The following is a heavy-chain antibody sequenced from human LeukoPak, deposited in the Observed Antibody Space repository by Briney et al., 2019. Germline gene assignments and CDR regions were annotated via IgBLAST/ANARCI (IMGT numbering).Heavy chain of an antibody. CDR2: ISSSSSNI. V-gene: IGHV3-21*01. J-gene: IGHJ4*02. CDR1: GFTFSRFS. Sequence: GGSLRLSCAASGFTFSRFSINWVRQAPGKGLEWVSSISSSSSNIYYADSVRGRFTISRDNAKNSLYLQMDSLRVEDTALYYCAREAKVGSSLYFDYWGQGTLVTVSS. D-gene: IGHD6-6*01. CDR3: AREAKVGSSLYFDY.